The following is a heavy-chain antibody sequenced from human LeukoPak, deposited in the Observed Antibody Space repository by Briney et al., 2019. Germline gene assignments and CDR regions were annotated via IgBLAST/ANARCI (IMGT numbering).Heavy chain of an antibody. CDR2: MNPNSGNT. Sequence: ASVKVSCKASGYTFTSYDINWVRQATGQGLEWMGWMNPNSGNTGYAQKLQGRVTMTTDTSTSTAYMELRSLRSDDTAVYYCARSIVVVVAATLRPDYYYYMDVWGKRTTVTVSS. J-gene: IGHJ6*03. CDR1: GYTFTSYD. D-gene: IGHD2-15*01. V-gene: IGHV1-8*01. CDR3: ARSIVVVVAATLRPDYYYYMDV.